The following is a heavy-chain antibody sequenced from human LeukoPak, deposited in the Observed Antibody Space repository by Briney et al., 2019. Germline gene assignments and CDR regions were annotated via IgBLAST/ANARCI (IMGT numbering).Heavy chain of an antibody. J-gene: IGHJ4*02. CDR2: INPNSGGT. Sequence: LGASVKVSCKASGYTFTDYYMYCVPQAPGPGLEWMGWINPNSGGTNYAQKFQGRVAMTRDTSITTAYMELSRLTSDDSAVYYCASHYYDSGGYFLPLPWGQGTLVTVSS. CDR3: ASHYYDSGGYFLPLP. CDR1: GYTFTDYY. V-gene: IGHV1-2*03. D-gene: IGHD3-22*01.